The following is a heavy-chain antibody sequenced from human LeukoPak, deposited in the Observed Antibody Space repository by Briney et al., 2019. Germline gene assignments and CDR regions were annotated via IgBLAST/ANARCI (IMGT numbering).Heavy chain of an antibody. CDR2: IIPIFGIA. Sequence: SVKVSCKASGGTFSSYAISWVRQAPGQGLEWMGRIIPIFGIANYAQKFQGRVTVTADKSTSTAYMELSSLRSEDTAVYYCARSWRRRYSLNLPPPRYYYYGMDVWGQGTTVTVSS. CDR1: GGTFSSYA. V-gene: IGHV1-69*04. J-gene: IGHJ6*02. CDR3: ARSWRRRYSLNLPPPRYYYYGMDV. D-gene: IGHD5-18*01.